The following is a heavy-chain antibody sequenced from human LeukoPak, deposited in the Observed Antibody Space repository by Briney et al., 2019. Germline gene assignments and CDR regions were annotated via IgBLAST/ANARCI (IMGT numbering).Heavy chain of an antibody. CDR3: ARAYDYDFWSGYRTNWFDP. D-gene: IGHD3-3*01. V-gene: IGHV3-21*01. Sequence: PGGSLRLSCAASGFTFSSYSMTWVRQAPGKGLEWVSSISSSSSYIYYADSVKGRFTISRDNAKNSLYLQMNSLRAEDTAVYYCARAYDYDFWSGYRTNWFDPWGQGTLVTVSS. J-gene: IGHJ5*02. CDR2: ISSSSSYI. CDR1: GFTFSSYS.